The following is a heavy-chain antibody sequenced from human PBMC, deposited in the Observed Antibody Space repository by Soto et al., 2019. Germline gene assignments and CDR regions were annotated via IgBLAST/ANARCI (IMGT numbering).Heavy chain of an antibody. V-gene: IGHV4-59*08. Sequence: QVQLQESGPGLVKPSETLSLTCTVSGGSISSYYWSWIRQSPGKGLEWIGYTHDSGSTNYNPSLKSRVTMSVDTSKTQFSLKLSSVTAADTAVYYCARHSYCSSIGWFDHWGQGTLVTVSS. D-gene: IGHD2-2*01. J-gene: IGHJ5*02. CDR3: ARHSYCSSIGWFDH. CDR1: GGSISSYY. CDR2: THDSGST.